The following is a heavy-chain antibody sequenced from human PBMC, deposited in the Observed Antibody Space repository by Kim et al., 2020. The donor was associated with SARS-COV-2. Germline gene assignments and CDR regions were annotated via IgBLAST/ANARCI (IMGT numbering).Heavy chain of an antibody. J-gene: IGHJ4*02. CDR2: ISSSSTYI. D-gene: IGHD5-12*01. V-gene: IGHV3-21*01. CDR3: ARDYNGYKLGQ. Sequence: GGSLRLSCAASGFDFDTYTMNWVRQAPGKGPEWVSSISSSSTYIYYADSVKGRFTISRDNAEKSVYLQVNSLRAEDTAVYYCARDYNGYKLGQWGQGTLVTVSS. CDR1: GFDFDTYT.